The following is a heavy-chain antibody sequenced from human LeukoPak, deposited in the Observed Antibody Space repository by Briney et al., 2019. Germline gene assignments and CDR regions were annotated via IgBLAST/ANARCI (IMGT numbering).Heavy chain of an antibody. Sequence: GGSLRLSCAASGFTFDDYGMSWVRQAPGKGLDSVSGINWNGGSTGYADSVKGRFTISRDNAKNSLYLQMNSLRAEDTAWYYCASSLGGSYFEYYMDVWGKGTTVTVSS. J-gene: IGHJ6*03. CDR3: ASSLGGSYFEYYMDV. V-gene: IGHV3-20*04. CDR2: INWNGGST. D-gene: IGHD1-26*01. CDR1: GFTFDDYG.